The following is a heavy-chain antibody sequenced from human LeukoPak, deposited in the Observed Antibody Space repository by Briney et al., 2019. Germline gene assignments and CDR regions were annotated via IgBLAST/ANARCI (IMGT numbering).Heavy chain of an antibody. D-gene: IGHD1-26*01. J-gene: IGHJ4*02. CDR1: GGSFSGYY. V-gene: IGHV4-34*01. CDR2: INHSGST. CDR3: ARGKTPYRFDY. Sequence: SETLSLTCAVYGGSFSGYYWSWIRQPPGKGLEWIGEINHSGSTNYNPSLKSRVTISVDTSKNQFSLMLSSVTAADTAVYYCARGKTPYRFDYWGQGTLVTVSS.